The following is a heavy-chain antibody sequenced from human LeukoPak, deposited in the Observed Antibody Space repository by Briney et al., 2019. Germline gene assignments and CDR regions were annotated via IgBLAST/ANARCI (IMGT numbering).Heavy chain of an antibody. CDR2: INPNSGGT. D-gene: IGHD2-21*02. V-gene: IGHV1-2*02. CDR3: ARDLLHIVVVTGFDP. J-gene: IGHJ5*02. Sequence: ASVKVSCKASGYTFTGYYMHWVRQAPGQGLEWMGWINPNSGGTNYARKFQGRVTMTRDTSISTAYMELSRLRSDDTAVYYCARDLLHIVVVTGFDPWGQGTLVTVSS. CDR1: GYTFTGYY.